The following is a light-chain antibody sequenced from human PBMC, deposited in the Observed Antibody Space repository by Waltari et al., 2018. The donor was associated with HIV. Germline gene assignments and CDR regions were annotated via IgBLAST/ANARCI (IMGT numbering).Light chain of an antibody. Sequence: DIVMTQSPDSLAVSLGERATINCKSSQSVLYSSNNKNYLAWYQQKPGQPPKLLLYWASTRESGVPDRFSGSGSGTDFTLTISSLQAEDVAVYHCQQYYRTPRTFGQGTKVEIK. CDR1: QSVLYSSNNKNY. CDR3: QQYYRTPRT. J-gene: IGKJ1*01. CDR2: WAS. V-gene: IGKV4-1*01.